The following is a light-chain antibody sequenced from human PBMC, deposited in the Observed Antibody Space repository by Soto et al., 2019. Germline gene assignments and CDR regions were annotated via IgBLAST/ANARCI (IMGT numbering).Light chain of an antibody. Sequence: QSVLTQPASVSGSPGQSITISCSGTSSDVGSYNLVSWYQHHAGKAPKLIIYDGSKRPSGVSNLSSGSESGNTAAMTSSGFEAEDEDDYYCCSYAVSSTFAFGRGTKLTVL. V-gene: IGLV2-23*01. CDR3: CSYAVSSTFA. J-gene: IGLJ2*01. CDR2: DGS. CDR1: SSDVGSYNL.